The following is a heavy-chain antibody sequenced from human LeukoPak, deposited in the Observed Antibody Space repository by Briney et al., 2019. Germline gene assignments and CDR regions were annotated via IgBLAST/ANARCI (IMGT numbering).Heavy chain of an antibody. J-gene: IGHJ6*02. CDR3: ARDGKDNWGYYYYGMYG. V-gene: IGHV1-2*02. CDR1: GYTFTGYY. CDR2: INPNSGGT. D-gene: IGHD3-16*01. Sequence: ASVKVSSTASGYTFTGYYMHWVRQAPGQGLEWMGWINPNSGGTNYAQKFQGKATMTWDPSISPAYMEVSRLRSDATAGYYCARDGKDNWGYYYYGMYGWGQGTTVTVSS.